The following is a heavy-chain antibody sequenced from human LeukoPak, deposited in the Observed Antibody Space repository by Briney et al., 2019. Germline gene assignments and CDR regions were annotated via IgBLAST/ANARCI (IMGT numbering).Heavy chain of an antibody. D-gene: IGHD6-13*01. CDR2: ISSSSIYI. CDR3: ARALYSSSWYDFDL. Sequence: PGGSLRLSCAASGFTFSSYSMNWVRQAPGKGLEWVSSISSSSIYIYYADSVKGRFTISRDNAKNSLYLQMNSLRAEDTAVYYCARALYSSSWYDFDLWGRGTLVTVSS. CDR1: GFTFSSYS. V-gene: IGHV3-21*01. J-gene: IGHJ2*01.